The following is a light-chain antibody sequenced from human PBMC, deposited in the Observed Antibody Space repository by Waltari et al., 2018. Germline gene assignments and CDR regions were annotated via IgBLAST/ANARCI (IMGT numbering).Light chain of an antibody. CDR1: RSDVGGYNY. CDR2: DVS. CDR3: CSYADRYTWV. V-gene: IGLV2-11*01. J-gene: IGLJ3*02. Sequence: QSALTQPRSVSGSPGQTVTISCTGTRSDVGGYNYVSWYQQHPGKAPKLMIYDVSKRPAGFPDRFSGSEAVNSASLSISGLRAEDDADYYCCSYADRYTWVFGGGTKLTVL.